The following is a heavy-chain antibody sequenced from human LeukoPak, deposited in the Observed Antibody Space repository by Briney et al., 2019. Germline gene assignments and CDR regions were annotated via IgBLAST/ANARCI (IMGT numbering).Heavy chain of an antibody. CDR1: GFTFSDYA. Sequence: QPWGVLRLSCAASGFTFSDYAMHWVRQAPGKGLEYVSAISSGGVATYYANSVKGRFTISRDNSKNTLYLQMGSLRAEDMAVYYCARVIRCTRTLCYTGAYDVWGQGTMVTVSS. CDR3: ARVIRCTRTLCYTGAYDV. CDR2: ISSGGVAT. V-gene: IGHV3-64*01. J-gene: IGHJ3*01. D-gene: IGHD2-2*01.